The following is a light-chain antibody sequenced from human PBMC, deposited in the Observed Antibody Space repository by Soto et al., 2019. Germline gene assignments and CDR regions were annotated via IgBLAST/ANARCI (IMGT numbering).Light chain of an antibody. Sequence: QSALTQPASVSGSLGQSVTISCTGTSSDIGGYNYVSWYQQHPGKAPKLIVYAVSNRSSEVPGRFSGSKSGNTASLTVSGLQAEDEADYFCSSYTANSTYVFGTGTKVTVL. CDR2: AVS. CDR1: SSDIGGYNY. V-gene: IGLV2-8*01. CDR3: SSYTANSTYV. J-gene: IGLJ1*01.